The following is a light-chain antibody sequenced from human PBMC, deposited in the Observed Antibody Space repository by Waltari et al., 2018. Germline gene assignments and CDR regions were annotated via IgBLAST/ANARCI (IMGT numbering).Light chain of an antibody. CDR1: QSINSY. CDR3: QQSYSTLWT. CDR2: AAS. J-gene: IGKJ1*01. Sequence: DIQMTQSPSSLSASVGDRVTITCWASQSINSYLNWYQQKPGKAPKLRIYAASRLQSGVPSRFSGSGSGTDFTLTISSLQPEDFATYYCQQSYSTLWTFGQGTKVEIK. V-gene: IGKV1-39*01.